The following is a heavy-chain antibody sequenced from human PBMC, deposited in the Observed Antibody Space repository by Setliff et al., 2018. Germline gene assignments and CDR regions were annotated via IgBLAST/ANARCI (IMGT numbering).Heavy chain of an antibody. J-gene: IGHJ3*02. CDR1: GFTFSSYW. Sequence: PGGSLRLSCAASGFTFSSYWMSWVRQAPGKGLEWVANIKQDGSEKYYVDSVKGRFTISRDNAKNSLYLQMNSLRAEDMALYYCALFGDRDTFPIWGQGAMVTVSS. V-gene: IGHV3-7*03. CDR2: IKQDGSEK. D-gene: IGHD3-16*01. CDR3: ALFGDRDTFPI.